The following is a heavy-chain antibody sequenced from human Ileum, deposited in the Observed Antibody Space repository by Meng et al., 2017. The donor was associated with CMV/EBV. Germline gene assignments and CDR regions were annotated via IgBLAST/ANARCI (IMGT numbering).Heavy chain of an antibody. CDR3: ARAPKDLLYYYGMDV. CDR2: ISSSGSTI. V-gene: IGHV3-48*03. CDR1: GFTFSSYE. Sequence: GGSLRLSCAASGFTFSSYEMNWVRQAPGKGLEWVSYISSSGSTIYYADSVKGRFTISRDNAKTSLYLQMNSLRAEDTAVYYCARAPKDLLYYYGMDVWGQGTTVTVSS. J-gene: IGHJ6*02. D-gene: IGHD1-26*01.